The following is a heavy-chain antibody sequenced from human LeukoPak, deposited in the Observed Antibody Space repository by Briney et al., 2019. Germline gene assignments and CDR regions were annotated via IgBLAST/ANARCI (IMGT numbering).Heavy chain of an antibody. V-gene: IGHV4-59*12. J-gene: IGHJ5*02. CDR3: AREAMGSSSSGFSPPRGWFDP. CDR1: GGSISSYY. CDR2: IYYSGST. Sequence: PSETLSLTCTVSGGSISSYYWSWIRQPPGKGLEWIGYIYYSGSTNYNPSLKSRVTISVDISKNQFSLKLSSVTAADTAVYYCAREAMGSSSSGFSPPRGWFDPWGQGTLVTVSS. D-gene: IGHD3-22*01.